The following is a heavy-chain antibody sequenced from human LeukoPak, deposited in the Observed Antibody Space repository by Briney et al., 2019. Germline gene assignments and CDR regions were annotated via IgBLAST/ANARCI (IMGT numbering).Heavy chain of an antibody. CDR3: AREAYGDYAGRFDY. D-gene: IGHD4-17*01. CDR2: IYHSGST. Sequence: SGTLSLTCAVSGGSISSSNWWSWVRQPPGKGLEWIGEIYHSGSTNYNPSLKSRVTISVDKSKNQFSLKLSSVTAADTAVYYCAREAYGDYAGRFDYWGQGTLVTVSS. V-gene: IGHV4-4*02. CDR1: GGSISSSNW. J-gene: IGHJ4*02.